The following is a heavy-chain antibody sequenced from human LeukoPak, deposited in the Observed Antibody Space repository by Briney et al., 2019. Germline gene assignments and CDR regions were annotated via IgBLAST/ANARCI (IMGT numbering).Heavy chain of an antibody. Sequence: SEPQSLICAVSGYSICRNYYRARIRPPPGTGLGWIGSIYHSGSSYYNPSLKCRVTISVDTPKNQFSLTLSSVTAADTAVYYCARRRHSSSSVAPWGQGTLVTVSS. CDR3: ARRRHSSSSVAP. CDR1: GYSICRNYY. J-gene: IGHJ5*02. D-gene: IGHD6-6*01. CDR2: IYHSGSS. V-gene: IGHV4-38-2*01.